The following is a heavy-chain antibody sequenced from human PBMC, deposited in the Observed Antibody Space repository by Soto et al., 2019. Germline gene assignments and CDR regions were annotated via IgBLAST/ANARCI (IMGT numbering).Heavy chain of an antibody. CDR1: GYTFTSYG. CDR3: ARAGDVRDIVVVVAAPTADYFDY. Sequence: QVQLVQSGAEVKKPGASVKVSCKASGYTFTSYGIIWVRQAPGQGLEWMGWISAYNGNTNYAQKLQGRVTMTTDTSTSTAYMELRSLRSADTAVYYCARAGDVRDIVVVVAAPTADYFDYWGQGTLVTVSS. D-gene: IGHD2-15*01. V-gene: IGHV1-18*01. J-gene: IGHJ4*02. CDR2: ISAYNGNT.